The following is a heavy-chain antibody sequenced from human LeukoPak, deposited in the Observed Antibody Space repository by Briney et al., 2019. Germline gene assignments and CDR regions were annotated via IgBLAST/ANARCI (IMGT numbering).Heavy chain of an antibody. CDR1: GYAFTSHG. Sequence: ASVKVSCKASGYAFTSHGISWVRQAPGQGLEWMGWISAYNGNTNYAQKLQGRVTMTTDTSTSTAYMELRSLRSDDTAVYYCARDFQWLVPRGYYFDYWGQGTLVTVSS. D-gene: IGHD6-19*01. CDR2: ISAYNGNT. CDR3: ARDFQWLVPRGYYFDY. V-gene: IGHV1-18*01. J-gene: IGHJ4*02.